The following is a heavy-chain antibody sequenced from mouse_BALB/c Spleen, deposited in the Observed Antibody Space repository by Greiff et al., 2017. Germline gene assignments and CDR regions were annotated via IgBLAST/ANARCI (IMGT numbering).Heavy chain of an antibody. J-gene: IGHJ3*01. CDR1: GYSFTGYF. V-gene: IGHV1-20*02. Sequence: VQLKQSGPELVKPGASVKISCKASGYSFTGYFMNWVMQSHGKSLEWTGRINPYNGDTFYNQKFKGKATLTVDKSSSTAHMELRSLASEDSAVYYCAKGYDGYVAWFAYWGQGTLVTVSA. CDR2: INPYNGDT. D-gene: IGHD2-3*01. CDR3: AKGYDGYVAWFAY.